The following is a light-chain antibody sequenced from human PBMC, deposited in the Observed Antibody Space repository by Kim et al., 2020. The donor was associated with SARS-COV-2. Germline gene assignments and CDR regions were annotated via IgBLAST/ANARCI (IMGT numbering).Light chain of an antibody. CDR3: QERGDWSVA. J-gene: IGKJ2*01. V-gene: IGKV3-15*01. CDR1: QGVSSN. CDR2: GAS. Sequence: EVVMTQSPATLSVSPGDRATLSCRASQGVSSNLAWFQQKPGQAPRLLIYGASTRATGIPARFSGTGSGTEFTLTISSLQSEDFAVYYCQERGDWSVAFGQGTKLEI.